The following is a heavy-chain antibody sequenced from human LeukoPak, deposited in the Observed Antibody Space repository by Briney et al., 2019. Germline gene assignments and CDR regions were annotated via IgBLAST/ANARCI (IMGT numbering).Heavy chain of an antibody. CDR1: GGSISSGDYY. CDR3: ARVGGSDCSSTSCYQFDP. CDR2: IYYSGST. D-gene: IGHD2-2*01. J-gene: IGHJ5*02. V-gene: IGHV4-30-4*08. Sequence: PSETLSLTCTVSGGSISSGDYYWSWFRQPPGKGMEWIGYIYYSGSTYYNPSLKSRVTISVDTSKNQFSLKLSSVTAADTAVYYCARVGGSDCSSTSCYQFDPWGQGTLVTVSS.